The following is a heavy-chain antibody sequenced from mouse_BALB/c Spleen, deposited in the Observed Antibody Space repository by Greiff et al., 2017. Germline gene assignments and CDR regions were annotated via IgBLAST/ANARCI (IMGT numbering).Heavy chain of an antibody. D-gene: IGHD2-10*02. CDR2: ILPGSGST. J-gene: IGHJ3*01. CDR1: GYTFSSYW. CDR3: ARSYGNYLRAWFAY. Sequence: QVQLQQSGAELMKPGASVKISCKATGYTFSSYWIEWVKQRPGHGLEWIGEILPGSGSTNYNEKFKGKATFTADTSSNTAYMQLSSLTSEDSAVYYCARSYGNYLRAWFAYWGQGTLVTVSA. V-gene: IGHV1-9*01.